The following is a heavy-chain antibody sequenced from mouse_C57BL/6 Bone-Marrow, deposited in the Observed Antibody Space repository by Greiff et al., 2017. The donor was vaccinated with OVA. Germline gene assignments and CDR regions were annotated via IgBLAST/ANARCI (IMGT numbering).Heavy chain of an antibody. CDR1: GYTFTTYP. D-gene: IGHD1-1*01. CDR3: ARPIYYYGSSYRDAMDY. CDR2: FHPYNDDT. J-gene: IGHJ4*01. V-gene: IGHV1-47*01. Sequence: VKLVESGAELVKPGASVKMSCKASGYTFTTYPIEWMKQNHGKSLEWIGNFHPYNDDTKYNEKFKGKATLTVEKSSSTVYLELSRLTSDDSAVYYCARPIYYYGSSYRDAMDYWGQGTSVTVSS.